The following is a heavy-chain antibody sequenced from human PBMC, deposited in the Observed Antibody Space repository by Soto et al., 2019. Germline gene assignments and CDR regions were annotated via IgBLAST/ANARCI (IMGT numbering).Heavy chain of an antibody. CDR2: IYTNGNA. J-gene: IGHJ4*02. V-gene: IGHV4-31*03. CDR3: ARAAGRTPLDY. CDR1: GAPMTSDGYY. D-gene: IGHD6-25*01. Sequence: VQLQESGPGLVRPSQTLSLTCTVSGAPMTSDGYYWSWIRQHPGKGLEWIGYIYTNGNAYYNPSLSSRPTISVDTSKNQFSLNLSSVTAADTAVYYCARAAGRTPLDYWGQGTLVTVSS.